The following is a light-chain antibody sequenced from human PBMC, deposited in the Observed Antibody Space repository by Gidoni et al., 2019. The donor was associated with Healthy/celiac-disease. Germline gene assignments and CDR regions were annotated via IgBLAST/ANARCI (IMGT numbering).Light chain of an antibody. CDR2: KDS. V-gene: IGLV3-25*03. CDR1: ALPKQY. J-gene: IGLJ2*01. CDR3: QSADSSGTYHVV. Sequence: SSELTQPPAVSVSPGQTARITCSGDALPKQYAYWYQQKPGQAPGLVIYKDSERPSGIPERVSGSSSGTTVTLTISGVQAEDEADYYCQSADSSGTYHVVFGGGTKLTVL.